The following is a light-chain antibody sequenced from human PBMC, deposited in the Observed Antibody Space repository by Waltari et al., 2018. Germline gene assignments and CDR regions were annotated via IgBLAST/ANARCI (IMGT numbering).Light chain of an antibody. J-gene: IGKJ1*01. Sequence: IVLTQSPGTLSLSPGERATLSCRASQSVSRSLAWYQQKPGQAPRLLIYDASSRATGIPDRFSGGGSLTDFSLTISRLEPEDFAVYYCQKYVSLPATFGQGTKVEIK. CDR2: DAS. CDR1: QSVSRS. V-gene: IGKV3-20*01. CDR3: QKYVSLPAT.